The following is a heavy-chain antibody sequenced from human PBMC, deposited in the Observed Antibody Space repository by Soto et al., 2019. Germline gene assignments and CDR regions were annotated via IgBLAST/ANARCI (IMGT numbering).Heavy chain of an antibody. CDR3: ARESVAAGVDY. Sequence: QVQLQESGPGLVKPSETLSLTCTVSGGSISSYYWSWIRQLPGKGLEWIGYIYYSGSTNYNPSLKSRVTISVDTSKNQFSLKLSSVTAADTAVYYCARESVAAGVDYWGQGTLVTVSS. J-gene: IGHJ4*02. CDR2: IYYSGST. D-gene: IGHD6-13*01. V-gene: IGHV4-59*01. CDR1: GGSISSYY.